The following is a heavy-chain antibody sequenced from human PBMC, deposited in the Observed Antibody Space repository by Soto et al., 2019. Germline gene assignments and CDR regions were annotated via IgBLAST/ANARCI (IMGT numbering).Heavy chain of an antibody. CDR1: GFSLSTSGVG. V-gene: IGHV2-5*02. J-gene: IGHJ6*02. CDR2: IYWDYDK. D-gene: IGHD3-9*01. Sequence: QITLTESGPPLVKPTHTLTLTCTFSGFSLSTSGVGVGWIRKPPGKALEWLALIYWDYDKRYSPTLKSRLTINKHTHQHQVVLTMTPVDTLDTPTYYCAHSVVLRQYFDWSSPGLPYGMDVWGPGPKVTVSS. CDR3: AHSVVLRQYFDWSSPGLPYGMDV.